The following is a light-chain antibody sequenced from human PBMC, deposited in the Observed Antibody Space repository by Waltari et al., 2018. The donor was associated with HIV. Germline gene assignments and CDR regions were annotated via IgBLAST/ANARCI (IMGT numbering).Light chain of an antibody. V-gene: IGLV2-8*01. Sequence: QSALTQPPTASGSPGQSVIISCTGTTSDAGRYNYVSWYQQHPGRAPKLMIYEVNKRPPGVPDRFSGSKSGNTASLTVSGLQAEDEANYYCSSFGGNNPYLVFGGGTTLTVL. CDR2: EVN. J-gene: IGLJ3*02. CDR1: TSDAGRYNY. CDR3: SSFGGNNPYLV.